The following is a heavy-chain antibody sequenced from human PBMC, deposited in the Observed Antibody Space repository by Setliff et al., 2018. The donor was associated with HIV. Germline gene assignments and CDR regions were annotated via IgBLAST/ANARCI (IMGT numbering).Heavy chain of an antibody. CDR3: ARDYIHVFDI. V-gene: IGHV1-2*02. CDR2: INSASGGT. J-gene: IGHJ3*02. CDR1: GYTFTDNY. Sequence: PSVKVSCKASGYTFTDNYIHWVPQAPEQGLEWMAWINSASGGTNYAQNFQGRVTVTRDTSIHTVYLEVNGLKSDDTAVYYCARDYIHVFDIWGQGTMVTVSS.